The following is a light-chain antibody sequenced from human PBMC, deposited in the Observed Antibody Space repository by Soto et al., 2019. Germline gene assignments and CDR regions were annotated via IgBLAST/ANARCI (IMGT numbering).Light chain of an antibody. Sequence: DIVMTQSPATLSLSPGERATLSCRASQSVSSNFLAWYQHKPGQAPRLLIYDSSSRATGIPDRFSGSGSGTDFTLSIIRLEPEDFAVDDCQQYDISPWTFGQGTKVDI. CDR3: QQYDISPWT. CDR2: DSS. J-gene: IGKJ1*01. CDR1: QSVSSNF. V-gene: IGKV3-20*01.